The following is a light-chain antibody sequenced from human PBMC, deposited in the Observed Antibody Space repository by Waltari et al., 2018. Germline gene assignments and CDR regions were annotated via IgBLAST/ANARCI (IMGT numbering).Light chain of an antibody. V-gene: IGKV1-5*03. J-gene: IGKJ4*01. CDR1: QSISSW. CDR3: QQYNSYVLT. CDR2: KAS. Sequence: DIQMTQSPSTLSASVGDRVTITCRASQSISSWLAWYQQKPGKAPKLLIYKASTLESGVPVRFSGSGSVTEFTLTISSLQPDDFATYYCQQYNSYVLTFGGGTKVEIK.